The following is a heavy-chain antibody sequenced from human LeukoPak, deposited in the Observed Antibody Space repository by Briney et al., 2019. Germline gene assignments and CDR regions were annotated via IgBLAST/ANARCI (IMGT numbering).Heavy chain of an antibody. D-gene: IGHD2-15*01. V-gene: IGHV3-7*01. CDR3: ARTPSGGSS. CDR1: GFTFSDYY. J-gene: IGHJ5*02. CDR2: IKQDGSQQ. Sequence: PGGSLRLSCAASGFTFSDYYMSWIRQAPGKGLEWVANIKQDGSQQYYVDSVKGRFTISRDNAKNSLYLQMNSLRAEDTAVYYCARTPSGGSSWGQGTLVTVSS.